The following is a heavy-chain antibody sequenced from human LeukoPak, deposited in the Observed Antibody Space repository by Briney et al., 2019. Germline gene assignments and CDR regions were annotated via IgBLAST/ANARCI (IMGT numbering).Heavy chain of an antibody. Sequence: GGSLRLSCAASGFSFNSDWMDWVRQAPGKGLEWVANIKHDESEKNYLDSVKGRFTVSRDNAQNSLYLQMNGLRVEDTAVYYCTRRLDDWGQGTLVTVSS. J-gene: IGHJ4*02. CDR2: IKHDESEK. D-gene: IGHD3-16*01. V-gene: IGHV3-7*01. CDR3: TRRLDD. CDR1: GFSFNSDW.